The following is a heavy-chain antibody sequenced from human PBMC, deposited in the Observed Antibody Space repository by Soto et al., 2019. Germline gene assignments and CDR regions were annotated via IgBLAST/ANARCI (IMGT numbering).Heavy chain of an antibody. Sequence: ASVNVSCKASGGTFSSYAISWVRQAPGQGLEWMGGIIPIFGTANYAQKFQGRVTITADESTSTAYMELSSLRSEDTAVYYCARKGPSGNWRYYFDYWGQGAPVTVSS. CDR1: GGTFSSYA. J-gene: IGHJ4*02. V-gene: IGHV1-69*13. CDR3: ARKGPSGNWRYYFDY. CDR2: IIPIFGTA. D-gene: IGHD1-1*01.